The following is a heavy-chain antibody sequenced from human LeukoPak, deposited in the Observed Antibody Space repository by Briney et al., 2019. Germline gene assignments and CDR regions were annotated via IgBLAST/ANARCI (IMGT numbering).Heavy chain of an antibody. D-gene: IGHD2/OR15-2a*01. V-gene: IGHV3-30*18. CDR3: AKAAVYSNRWTPFDD. J-gene: IGHJ4*02. CDR2: LAGDGINI. Sequence: GGSLRLSCAASGFTFSNFWMNWVRQAPGKGLEWVALLAGDGINIFYADSVRGRFTISRDNSKNTLYLQMNSLRPEDTAVYYCAKAAVYSNRWTPFDDWGQGTLVTVSS. CDR1: GFTFSNFW.